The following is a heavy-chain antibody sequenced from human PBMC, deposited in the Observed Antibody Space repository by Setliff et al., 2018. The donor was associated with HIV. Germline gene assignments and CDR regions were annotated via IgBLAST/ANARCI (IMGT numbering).Heavy chain of an antibody. Sequence: SETLSLTCAVSGASISSSDYYWGWIRQPPGKGPEWIGSISHTGSTSYNTTLKSRLTISVDTSKRQFSLTLSSVTAADTAVYFCARPTNIDTLYYGSQTFYMYYYGLDVWGQGTTVTVSS. CDR2: ISHTGST. J-gene: IGHJ6*02. CDR1: GASISSSDYY. V-gene: IGHV4-39*01. D-gene: IGHD1-26*01. CDR3: ARPTNIDTLYYGSQTFYMYYYGLDV.